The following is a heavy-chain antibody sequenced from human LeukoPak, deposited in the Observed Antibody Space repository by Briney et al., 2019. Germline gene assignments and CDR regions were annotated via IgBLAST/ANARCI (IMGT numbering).Heavy chain of an antibody. D-gene: IGHD6-19*01. Sequence: SGGSLRLSCAASGFTFSIYAMSWVRQAPGKGLEWVSSISDTSAYIYYSDSVKGRFTISRDNSKNTLYLQMNSLRAEDTAVYYCAKDRVAGSRKSDYWGQGTLVTVSS. CDR3: AKDRVAGSRKSDY. CDR2: ISDTSAYI. J-gene: IGHJ4*02. V-gene: IGHV3-23*01. CDR1: GFTFSIYA.